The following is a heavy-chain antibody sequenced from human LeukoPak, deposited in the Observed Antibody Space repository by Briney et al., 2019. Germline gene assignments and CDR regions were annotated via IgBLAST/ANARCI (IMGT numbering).Heavy chain of an antibody. V-gene: IGHV1-46*01. CDR2: INPSGGST. CDR1: GYTFTSYY. Sequence: ASVKVSCKASGYTFTSYYMHWVRQAPGQGLEWMGIINPSGGSTSYAQKVQGRGTMTRDMSTSTVYMELSSLRSEDTAVYYCARDSAGAPEGYWGQGTLVTVSS. CDR3: ARDSAGAPEGY. D-gene: IGHD1-26*01. J-gene: IGHJ4*02.